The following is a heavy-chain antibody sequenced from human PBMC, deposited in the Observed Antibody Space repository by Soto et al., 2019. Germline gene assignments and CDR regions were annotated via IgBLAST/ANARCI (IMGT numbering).Heavy chain of an antibody. CDR2: IIPIFGTA. J-gene: IGHJ6*02. CDR1: GGTFSSYA. CDR3: ARXGFAYGSGSYVYYGMDV. D-gene: IGHD3-10*01. V-gene: IGHV1-69*06. Sequence: GASVKVSCKASGGTFSSYAISWVRQAPGQGLEWMGGIIPIFGTANYAQKFQGRVTITADKSTSTAYMELSSLRSEDTAVYYCARXGFAYGSGSYVYYGMDVWGQGTTVTVSS.